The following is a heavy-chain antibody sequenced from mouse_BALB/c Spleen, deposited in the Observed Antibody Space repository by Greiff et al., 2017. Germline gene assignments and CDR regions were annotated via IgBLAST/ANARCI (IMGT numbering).Heavy chain of an antibody. CDR1: GFTFSSYA. V-gene: IGHV5-9-4*01. J-gene: IGHJ2*01. Sequence: EVQVVESGGGLVKPGGSLKLSCAASGFTFSSYAMSWVRQSPEKRLEWVAEISSGGSYTYYPDTVTGRFTISRDNAKNTLYLEMSSLRSEDTAMYYCAREEVRRGFDYWGQGTTLTVSS. CDR3: AREEVRRGFDY. D-gene: IGHD2-14*01. CDR2: ISSGGSYT.